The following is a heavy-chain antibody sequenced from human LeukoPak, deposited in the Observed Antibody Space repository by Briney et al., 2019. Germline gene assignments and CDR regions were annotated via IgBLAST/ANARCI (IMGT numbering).Heavy chain of an antibody. D-gene: IGHD2-15*01. CDR2: IFHRGGT. Sequence: SETLSLTCTVSNDSISSGDYYWNWIRQPPGKGLEWIGYIFHRGGTSYNPSLKSRILFSVDTFQNQFSLKLNSVTAADTAVYYCDREILYCSGGSCYRGPFDNWGQGTLVTVSA. V-gene: IGHV4-30-4*01. CDR3: DREILYCSGGSCYRGPFDN. J-gene: IGHJ4*02. CDR1: NDSISSGDYY.